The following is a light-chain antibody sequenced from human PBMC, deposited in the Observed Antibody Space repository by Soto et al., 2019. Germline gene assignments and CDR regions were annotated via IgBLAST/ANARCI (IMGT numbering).Light chain of an antibody. Sequence: QSVLTQPPSASTTPGQKVTISCSGSNANIGNNKVNWYQQLPGTAPKLLIYSSNQRPSGVPDRFSGSKAANSASLAISGLQSEDEANYYCATWYDSLHGYVFGAGTKLTVL. CDR2: SSN. V-gene: IGLV1-44*01. CDR1: NANIGNNK. J-gene: IGLJ1*01. CDR3: ATWYDSLHGYV.